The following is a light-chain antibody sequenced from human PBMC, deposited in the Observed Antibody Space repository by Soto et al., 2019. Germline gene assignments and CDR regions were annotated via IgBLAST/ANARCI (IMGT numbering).Light chain of an antibody. V-gene: IGKV3-20*01. Sequence: EIVWTQSPGTLSLSPGERATLSCRASQSVASSHLAWYRQKPGQTPRLLIYDASSRATGIPDRISGSGSGTDFTLTISRVETEDLAVYYCQQYGSAPCTFGPGTKVDSK. J-gene: IGKJ3*01. CDR2: DAS. CDR1: QSVASSH. CDR3: QQYGSAPCT.